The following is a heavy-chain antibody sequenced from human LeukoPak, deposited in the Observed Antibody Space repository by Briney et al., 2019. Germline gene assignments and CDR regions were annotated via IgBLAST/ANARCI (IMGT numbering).Heavy chain of an antibody. CDR1: GGSISSYY. J-gene: IGHJ4*02. D-gene: IGHD1-7*01. V-gene: IGHV4-59*01. Sequence: SETLSLTCTVSGGSISSYYWSWIRQPPGKGLEWIGYIYYSGSTNYNPSLKSRVTISVDTSKNQFSLKLSSVTAADTAVYYCARQEDNWNYHFDYWGQGTLVTVSS. CDR3: ARQEDNWNYHFDY. CDR2: IYYSGST.